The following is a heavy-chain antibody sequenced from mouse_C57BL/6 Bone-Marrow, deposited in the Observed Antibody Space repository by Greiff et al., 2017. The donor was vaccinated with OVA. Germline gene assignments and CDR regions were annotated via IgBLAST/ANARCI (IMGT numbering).Heavy chain of an antibody. CDR1: GYSITSGYY. Sequence: EESGPGLVKPSQSLSLTCSVTGYSITSGYYWNWIRQFPGNKLEWMGYISYDGSNNYNPSLKNRISITRDTSKNQFFLKLDSVTTEDTATYYCASYYGNVDYWGQGTTLTVSS. J-gene: IGHJ2*01. D-gene: IGHD2-10*01. CDR3: ASYYGNVDY. CDR2: ISYDGSN. V-gene: IGHV3-6*01.